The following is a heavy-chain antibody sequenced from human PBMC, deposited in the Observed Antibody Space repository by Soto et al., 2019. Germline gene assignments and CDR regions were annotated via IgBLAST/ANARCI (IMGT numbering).Heavy chain of an antibody. CDR2: TYYRSKWYN. V-gene: IGHV6-1*01. Sequence: QTLSLTCAISGDSVSSYSAAWNYIRQSTSRGLEWLGRTYYRSKWYNDYAVSVKSRITINPDTSKNQFSLQLNSVTPEDTAVYYCARAYSSTFNAFDIWGQGTMVTV. CDR3: ARAYSSTFNAFDI. CDR1: GDSVSSYSAA. J-gene: IGHJ3*02. D-gene: IGHD6-13*01.